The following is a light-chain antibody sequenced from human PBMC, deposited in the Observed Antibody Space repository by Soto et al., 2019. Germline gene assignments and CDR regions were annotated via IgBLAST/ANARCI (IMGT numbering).Light chain of an antibody. CDR3: AAWDDRLTSVV. CDR2: SNN. CDR1: SSNIGSNT. V-gene: IGLV1-44*01. J-gene: IGLJ7*01. Sequence: GQRVTISCSGSSSNIGSNTVNWYQQLPGTAPKLLIYSNNQRPSGVPDRFSGSKSGTSASLAISGLQSEDEADYYCAAWDDRLTSVVFGRGTQL.